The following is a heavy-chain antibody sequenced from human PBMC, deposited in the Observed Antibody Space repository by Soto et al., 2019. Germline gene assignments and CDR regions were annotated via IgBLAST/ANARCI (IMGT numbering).Heavy chain of an antibody. Sequence: PSETLSLTCTVSGGSISSYYLSWIRQPPEKGLEWIGYIYHTGSTYYNPSLQSRLIMSIDTSKNQFSLHLSSVTAADTAVYFCAAKLGTTHYFDFWGQGSLVTVSS. D-gene: IGHD7-27*01. CDR2: IYHTGST. CDR1: GGSISSYY. J-gene: IGHJ4*02. V-gene: IGHV4-59*12. CDR3: AAKLGTTHYFDF.